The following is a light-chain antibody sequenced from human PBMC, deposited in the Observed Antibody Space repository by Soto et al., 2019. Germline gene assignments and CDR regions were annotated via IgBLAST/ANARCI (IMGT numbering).Light chain of an antibody. J-gene: IGLJ3*02. Sequence: QSALTQPASVSGSPGQSIAISCTGSSSDVGIYNYVSWYQQHPGKVPKLMISGVSERPSGVPDRFSGSKSGNTASLTISGLQAEDEADYYCCSYVDTDTWVFGGGTKVTVL. V-gene: IGLV2-11*01. CDR1: SSDVGIYNY. CDR2: GVS. CDR3: CSYVDTDTWV.